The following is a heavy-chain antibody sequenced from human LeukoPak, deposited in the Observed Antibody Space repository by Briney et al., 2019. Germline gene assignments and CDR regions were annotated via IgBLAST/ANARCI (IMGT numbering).Heavy chain of an antibody. J-gene: IGHJ3*01. Sequence: GGSLRLSCAASGFTVNSNYMSWVRQAPGKGLEWVSAISGSGGSTYYADSVKGRFTISRDNSKSTLFLQMNSLRAEDTAVYYCATARSCTGSSCNVGSWGQGTMVTVSS. D-gene: IGHD2-2*01. V-gene: IGHV3-23*01. CDR3: ATARSCTGSSCNVGS. CDR1: GFTVNSNY. CDR2: ISGSGGST.